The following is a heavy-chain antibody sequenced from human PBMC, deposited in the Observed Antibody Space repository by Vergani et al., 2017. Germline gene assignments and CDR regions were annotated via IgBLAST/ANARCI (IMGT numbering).Heavy chain of an antibody. Sequence: QLQLQESGPGLVKPSETLSLTCTVSGGSISSSSYYWGWIRQPPGKGLEWIGSIYYSGSTYYNPSLKSRVTISVDTSKNTLYLQMNSLRAEDTAVYYCARPRTARIYYYYMDVWGKGTTVTVSS. V-gene: IGHV4-39*01. CDR2: IYYSGST. CDR3: ARPRTARIYYYYMDV. CDR1: GGSISSSSYY. J-gene: IGHJ6*03. D-gene: IGHD6-6*01.